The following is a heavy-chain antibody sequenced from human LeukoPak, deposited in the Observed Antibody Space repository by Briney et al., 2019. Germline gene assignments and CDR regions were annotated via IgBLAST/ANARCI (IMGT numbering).Heavy chain of an antibody. Sequence: AGGPLRLSCSASGFTFSDYEMNWVRQAPGKALDWVAFISSSGSTTDYADSVKGRFTISRDNGKNSLYLQMNSLRAEDTAIYYCARGTFSMYSSGWYVGDWGQGTLVTVSS. CDR3: ARGTFSMYSSGWYVGD. D-gene: IGHD6-19*01. J-gene: IGHJ4*02. CDR1: GFTFSDYE. V-gene: IGHV3-48*03. CDR2: ISSSGSTT.